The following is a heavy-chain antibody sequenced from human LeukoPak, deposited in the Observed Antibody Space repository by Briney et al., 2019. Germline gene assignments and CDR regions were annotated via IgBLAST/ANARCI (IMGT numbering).Heavy chain of an antibody. CDR3: ARIDILTGTIPSEDY. Sequence: GASVKVSCKASGYTFTSYGINWVRQATGQGLEWMGWMNPNSGNTGYAQKFQGRATMTRTTYISTAYMELSSLRSEDTAVYYCARIDILTGTIPSEDYWGQGTLVTVSS. V-gene: IGHV1-8*02. J-gene: IGHJ4*02. D-gene: IGHD3-9*01. CDR1: GYTFTSYG. CDR2: MNPNSGNT.